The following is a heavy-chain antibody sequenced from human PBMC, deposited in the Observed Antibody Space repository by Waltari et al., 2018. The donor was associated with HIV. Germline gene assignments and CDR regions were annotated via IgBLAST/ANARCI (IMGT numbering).Heavy chain of an antibody. CDR2: INPNSGDT. V-gene: IGHV1-2*02. CDR3: TRVGFGSGTYYFPGGY. CDR1: GYTFTGYY. J-gene: IGHJ4*02. D-gene: IGHD3-10*01. Sequence: QVQLVQSGAEVKSPGDSVKVSCKASGYTFTGYYIHWVGKEGGQGLEWMGWINPNSGDTNYAQKFQGRVIMTRDTSINTVYMELSRLTSDDTAVYYCTRVGFGSGTYYFPGGYWGQGTLVTVSS.